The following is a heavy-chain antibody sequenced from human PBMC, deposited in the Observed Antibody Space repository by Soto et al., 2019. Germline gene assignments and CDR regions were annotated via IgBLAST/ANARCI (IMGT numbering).Heavy chain of an antibody. V-gene: IGHV3-73*01. D-gene: IGHD3-3*01. CDR1: GFTFSGSA. Sequence: ESGGGLVQPGGSLKLSCAASGFTFSGSAMHWVRQASGKGLEWVGRIRSKPNNYATAYGASVKGRFTISRDDSKNTAYLQMNSLNTEDPAVYYCSRQASDFWSGKPQYYMDVWGKGTTVTVSS. CDR3: SRQASDFWSGKPQYYMDV. CDR2: IRSKPNNYAT. J-gene: IGHJ6*03.